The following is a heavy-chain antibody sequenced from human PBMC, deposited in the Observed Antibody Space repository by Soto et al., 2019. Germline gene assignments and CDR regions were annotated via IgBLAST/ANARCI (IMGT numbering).Heavy chain of an antibody. J-gene: IGHJ3*01. CDR1: GFILNNYA. D-gene: IGHD2-21*02. CDR3: VKRGRDWGAFDF. V-gene: IGHV3-23*01. CDR2: IGGTDGDSDGVP. Sequence: VQLLESGGDLVQPGGSLRLSCVASGFILNNYAMSWVRQAPGKGLEWVSTIGGTDGDSDGVPWYEDSVKGRFTISMDSSAHTLLLHMDNVKDEESAVYYGVKRGRDWGAFDFWGQGTTVAVSS.